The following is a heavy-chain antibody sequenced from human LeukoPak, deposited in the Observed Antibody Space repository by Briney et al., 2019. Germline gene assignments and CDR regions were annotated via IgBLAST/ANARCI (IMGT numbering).Heavy chain of an antibody. D-gene: IGHD3-22*01. V-gene: IGHV1-69*04. J-gene: IGHJ4*02. CDR1: GGTFSSYV. CDR3: ASPPADYYDSRDYFDY. CDR2: LIPILGIA. Sequence: GSSVKVSCKSSGGTFSSYVISWVRQAPGQGLEWMGRLIPILGIANYAQKFQGRVTITADKSTSTAYMELSSLRSEDTAVYYCASPPADYYDSRDYFDYWGQGTLVTVSS.